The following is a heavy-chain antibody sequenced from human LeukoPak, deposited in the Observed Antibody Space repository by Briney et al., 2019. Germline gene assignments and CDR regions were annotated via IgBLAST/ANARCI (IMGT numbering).Heavy chain of an antibody. CDR1: GFTFSSYG. CDR3: VSQYFDY. Sequence: GGSLRLSCAASGFTFSSYGMSWVRQAPGKGLEWVSAISGSGGSAYYADSVKGRFTISRDNSKNTLYLRMNSLRAEDTAVYYCVSQYFDYWGQGTLVTVSS. V-gene: IGHV3-23*01. J-gene: IGHJ4*02. CDR2: ISGSGGSA.